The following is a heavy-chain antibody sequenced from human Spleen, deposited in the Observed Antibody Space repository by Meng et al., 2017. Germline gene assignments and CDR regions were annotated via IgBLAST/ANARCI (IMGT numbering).Heavy chain of an antibody. J-gene: IGHJ5*02. CDR2: INHSGST. CDR3: ARGGLRYFDWTNWFDP. V-gene: IGHV4-34*01. D-gene: IGHD3-9*01. CDR1: GGSFSAYY. Sequence: SETLSLTCAVYGGSFSAYYWSWIRQPPGKGLEWIGEINHSGSTYYNPSLKSRVTISVDTSKNQFFLKLSSVTAADTAVYYCARGGLRYFDWTNWFDPWGQGTRVTGYS.